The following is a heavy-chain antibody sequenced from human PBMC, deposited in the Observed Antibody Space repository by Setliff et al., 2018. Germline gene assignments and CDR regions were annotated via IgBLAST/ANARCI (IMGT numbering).Heavy chain of an antibody. CDR3: ARGIWANWGGAFDI. V-gene: IGHV1-69*13. CDR1: GYTFTTVTTFG. J-gene: IGHJ3*02. D-gene: IGHD3-16*01. Sequence: SVKVSCKASGYTFTTVTTFGISWVRQAPGQGLQWVGGIIPSLRGPANYAQKFQGRATITADESTSTAFMELSGLTSEDTAVYYCARGIWANWGGAFDIWGQGTMVTVSS. CDR2: IIPSLRGPA.